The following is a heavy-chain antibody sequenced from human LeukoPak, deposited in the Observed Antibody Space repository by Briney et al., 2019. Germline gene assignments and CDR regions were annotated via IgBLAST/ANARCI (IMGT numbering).Heavy chain of an antibody. D-gene: IGHD3-3*01. CDR1: GYTFTGYY. V-gene: IGHV1-2*02. CDR3: ARDRDFWSGYYRLHYFDY. Sequence: ASVKVSCKASGYTFTGYYMHWVRQAPGQGLEWMGWINPNSGGTNYAQKFQGRVTMTRDTSISTAYMELSRLRSDDTAAYYCARDRDFWSGYYRLHYFDYWGQGTLVTVSS. J-gene: IGHJ4*02. CDR2: INPNSGGT.